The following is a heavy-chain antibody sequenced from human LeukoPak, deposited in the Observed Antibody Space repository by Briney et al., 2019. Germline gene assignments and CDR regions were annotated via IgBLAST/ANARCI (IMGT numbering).Heavy chain of an antibody. V-gene: IGHV3-21*01. Sequence: GGSLRLSCAASGFTFGSYSMNWVRQAPGKGLEWVSSISSSSSYIYYADSVKGRFTISRDNAKNSLYLQMNSLRAEDTAVYYCARGNYYDRGVVYWGQGTLVTVSS. J-gene: IGHJ4*02. CDR2: ISSSSSYI. D-gene: IGHD3-22*01. CDR3: ARGNYYDRGVVY. CDR1: GFTFGSYS.